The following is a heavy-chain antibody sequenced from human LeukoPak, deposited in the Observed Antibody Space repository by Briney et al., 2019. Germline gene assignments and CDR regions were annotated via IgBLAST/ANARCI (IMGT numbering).Heavy chain of an antibody. J-gene: IGHJ3*02. V-gene: IGHV4-59*01. CDR2: IYYSGST. CDR3: ARDVRRGVFWSGYYILGNDAFDI. D-gene: IGHD3-3*01. CDR1: GGSISSYY. Sequence: SETLSLTCTVSGGSISSYYWSWLRQPPGKGLEWIGYIYYSGSTNYNPSLKSRVTISVDTSKNQFSLKLSSVTAADTAVYYCARDVRRGVFWSGYYILGNDAFDIWGQGTMVTVSS.